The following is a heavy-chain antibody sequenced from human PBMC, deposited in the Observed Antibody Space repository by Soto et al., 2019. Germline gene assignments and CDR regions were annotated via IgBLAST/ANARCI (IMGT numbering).Heavy chain of an antibody. V-gene: IGHV3-11*06. CDR3: VRSGDKYHILDY. CDR1: VFTLGDHY. Sequence: PGGSLRLSFEASVFTLGDHYMRWIRQAPIPGLQRIGYSSNSGSFTIYSDSVKGRFSISRDNAKNSLYLQISSLRGEDTALYSCVRSGDKYHILDYWGPGTPVTMSS. D-gene: IGHD2-21*01. CDR2: SSNSGSFT. J-gene: IGHJ4*02.